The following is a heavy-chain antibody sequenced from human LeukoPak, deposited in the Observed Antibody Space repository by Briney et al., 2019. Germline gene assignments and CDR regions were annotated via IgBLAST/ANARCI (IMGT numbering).Heavy chain of an antibody. J-gene: IGHJ4*02. D-gene: IGHD6-6*01. Sequence: SETLSLTCAVYGGSFSGYYWSWIRQPPGKGLEWIGEINHSGSTNYNPSLKSRVTISVDTSKNQFSLKLSSVTAADTAVFYCARSRSIAARLFDYWGQGTLVTVSS. V-gene: IGHV4-34*01. CDR2: INHSGST. CDR1: GGSFSGYY. CDR3: ARSRSIAARLFDY.